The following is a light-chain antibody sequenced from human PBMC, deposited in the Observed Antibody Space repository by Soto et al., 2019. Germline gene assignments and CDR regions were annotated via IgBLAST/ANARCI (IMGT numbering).Light chain of an antibody. CDR1: QTFGRW. J-gene: IGKJ5*01. V-gene: IGKV1-5*03. Sequence: DIQMTQSPSTLSASVGDRVNITFRASQTFGRWLAWFQQKPGKAPKLLIYEASNLESGVPSRFSGSGSGTEFTLTISSLQPEDIATYYCQQYENLPTFGQGTRLEIK. CDR3: QQYENLPT. CDR2: EAS.